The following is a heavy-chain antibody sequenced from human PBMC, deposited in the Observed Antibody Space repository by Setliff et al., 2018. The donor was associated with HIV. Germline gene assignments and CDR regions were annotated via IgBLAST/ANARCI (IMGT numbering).Heavy chain of an antibody. D-gene: IGHD6-6*01. J-gene: IGHJ3*02. CDR2: IYYSGST. CDR1: GGSISSGAYY. V-gene: IGHV4-31*03. Sequence: PSETLSLTCTVSGGSISSGAYYWSWTRQHPGKGLEWIGYIYYSGSTYYNPSLKSRVTISVETSKNQVSLKLSSVTAADTAVYYCASSHTGYSSSSGAFDIWGQGTMVTVSS. CDR3: ASSHTGYSSSSGAFDI.